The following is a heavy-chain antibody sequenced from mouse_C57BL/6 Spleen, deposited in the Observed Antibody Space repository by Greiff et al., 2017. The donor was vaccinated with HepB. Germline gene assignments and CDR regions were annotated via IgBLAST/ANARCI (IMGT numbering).Heavy chain of an antibody. V-gene: IGHV1-55*01. Sequence: QVQLKQPGAELVKPGASVKMSCKASGYTFTSYWITWVKQRPGQGLEWIGDIYPGSGSTNYNEKFKGKATLTADKSSSTAYMELRSLTSEDSAVYFCAREADVWGTGTTVTVSS. CDR1: GYTFTSYW. CDR3: AREADV. CDR2: IYPGSGST. J-gene: IGHJ1*03.